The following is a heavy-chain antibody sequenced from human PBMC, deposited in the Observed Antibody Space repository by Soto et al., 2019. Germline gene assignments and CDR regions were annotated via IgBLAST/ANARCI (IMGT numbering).Heavy chain of an antibody. D-gene: IGHD4-4*01. V-gene: IGHV4-39*01. CDR1: GDSITSNSYF. CDR2: IYYSGTT. Sequence: SETLSLTCTVSGDSITSNSYFWAWIRQPPGKGLEWIGSIYYSGTTYYNPSLKSRVTISVDRSKNQFSLKLSAVTAADTAVYYCARHFTVDYVDYWGQGALVTVSS. CDR3: ARHFTVDYVDY. J-gene: IGHJ4*02.